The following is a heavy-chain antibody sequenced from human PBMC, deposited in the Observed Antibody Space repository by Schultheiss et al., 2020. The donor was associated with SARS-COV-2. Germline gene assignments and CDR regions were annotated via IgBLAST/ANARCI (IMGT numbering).Heavy chain of an antibody. D-gene: IGHD6-13*01. CDR1: GYSISSVEY. CDR2: IYYSGST. Sequence: GSLRLSCDVSGYSISSVEYWGWIRQPPGKGLEWIGYIYYSGSTYYNPSLKSRVTISVDTSKNQFSLKLSSVTAADTAVYYCARQLGFDYWGQGTLVTVSS. V-gene: IGHV4-38-2*01. J-gene: IGHJ4*02. CDR3: ARQLGFDY.